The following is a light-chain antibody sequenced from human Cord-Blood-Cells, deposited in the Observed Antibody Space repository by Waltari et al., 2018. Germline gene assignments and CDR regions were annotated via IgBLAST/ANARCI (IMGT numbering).Light chain of an antibody. Sequence: QSALTQPASVSGSPGQSIPISCTGTSRDVGGYNYVSCYQQHPGKAPKLMIYDVSNRPSGVSNRFSGSKSGNTASLTISGLQAEDEADYYCSSYTSSSTLVFGGGTKLTVL. CDR1: SRDVGGYNY. CDR2: DVS. CDR3: SSYTSSSTLV. V-gene: IGLV2-14*03. J-gene: IGLJ3*02.